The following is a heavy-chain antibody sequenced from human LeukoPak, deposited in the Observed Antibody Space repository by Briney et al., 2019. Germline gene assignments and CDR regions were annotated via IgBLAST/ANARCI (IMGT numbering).Heavy chain of an antibody. CDR2: ISGSGGST. CDR3: AKASIVVVPAAPFDY. D-gene: IGHD2-2*01. J-gene: IGHJ4*02. CDR1: GFTFSSYA. V-gene: IGHV3-23*01. Sequence: GGSLRLSCAASGFTFSSYAMSWARQAPGKGLEWVSAISGSGGSTYYADSVKGRFTISRDNSKNTLYLQMNSLRAEDTAVYYCAKASIVVVPAAPFDYWGQGTLVTVSS.